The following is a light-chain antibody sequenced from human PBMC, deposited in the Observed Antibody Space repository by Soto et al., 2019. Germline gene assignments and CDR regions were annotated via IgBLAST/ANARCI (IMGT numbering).Light chain of an antibody. CDR1: RSVSNNY. J-gene: IGKJ5*01. CDR3: QQRSNWPIT. V-gene: IGKV3D-20*02. Sequence: IVLTQSPGTLSLTPGERATLSCRASRSVSNNYLAWYQQKPGQAPRLLIYGASNRATGIPDRFSGSGSGTDFTLTISRLEPEDFAVYYCQQRSNWPITFGQGTRLEI. CDR2: GAS.